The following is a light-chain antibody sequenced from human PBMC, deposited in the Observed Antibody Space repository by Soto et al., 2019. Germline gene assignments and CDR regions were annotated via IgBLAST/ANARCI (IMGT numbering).Light chain of an antibody. Sequence: DIQMTQSPSTLSASVGDRVTIACRASQSISTWLAWYQQKPGKAPKLLIYKASILESGVPSRFSGSGSATEFTLTISTLQPEDFASYYCKQYETFPLTFAGGTKVEIK. CDR1: QSISTW. CDR3: KQYETFPLT. J-gene: IGKJ4*01. V-gene: IGKV1-5*03. CDR2: KAS.